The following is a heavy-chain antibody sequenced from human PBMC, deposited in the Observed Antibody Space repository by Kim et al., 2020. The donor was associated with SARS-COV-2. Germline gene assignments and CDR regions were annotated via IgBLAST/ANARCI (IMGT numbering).Heavy chain of an antibody. J-gene: IGHJ3*01. CDR1: GFTLENYA. D-gene: IGHD6-6*01. CDR3: VRNFYSTSSTDAFDF. CDR2: ISTRSHSL. V-gene: IGHV3-21*01. Sequence: GGSLRLSCAASGFTLENYAMSWVRQAPGKGLEWVSSISTRSHSLYYADSLKGRFTISRDNTKNPLYLQMNSLRADDTAVYYCVRNFYSTSSTDAFDFWG.